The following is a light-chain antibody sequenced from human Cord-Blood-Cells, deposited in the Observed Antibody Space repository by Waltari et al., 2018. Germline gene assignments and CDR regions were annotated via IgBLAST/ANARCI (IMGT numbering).Light chain of an antibody. V-gene: IGLV2-14*01. J-gene: IGLJ2*01. CDR3: SSYTSSSTLV. CDR2: DVS. Sequence: QSALTQPASVSGSPGQSITISCTGTSSDVGGYNYVSWYHQHPGKAPKLMSYDVSKRPSGVSNRFSGSKSGNTASLTISGLQAEDEADYYCSSYTSSSTLVFGGGTKLTVL. CDR1: SSDVGGYNY.